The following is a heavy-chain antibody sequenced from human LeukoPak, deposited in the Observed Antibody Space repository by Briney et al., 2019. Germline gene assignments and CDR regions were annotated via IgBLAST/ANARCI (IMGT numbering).Heavy chain of an antibody. J-gene: IGHJ6*02. V-gene: IGHV3-11*01. CDR2: ISSSGSTI. CDR3: AREGFIVVVPAAMNFWSGSNYYGMDV. Sequence: GGSLRLSCAASGFTFSDYYMSWIRQAPGKGLEWVSYISSSGSTIYYADSVKGRFTISGDNAKNSLYLQMNSLRAEDTAVYYCAREGFIVVVPAAMNFWSGSNYYGMDVWGQGTTVTVSS. D-gene: IGHD2-2*01. CDR1: GFTFSDYY.